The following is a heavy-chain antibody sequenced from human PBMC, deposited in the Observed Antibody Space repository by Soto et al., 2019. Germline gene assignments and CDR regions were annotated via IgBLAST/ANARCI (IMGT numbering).Heavy chain of an antibody. V-gene: IGHV3-23*01. D-gene: IGHD4-4*01. Sequence: GGSLRLSCAASGFTFSNYGMSWVRQAPGKGLEWVSGISGSGGTTSYADSVRGRFTISRDNSKNTLYLQMNSLRAEDTATFYCAKRYNNYAPAFDYWGQGTLVTVSS. CDR2: ISGSGGTT. CDR3: AKRYNNYAPAFDY. CDR1: GFTFSNYG. J-gene: IGHJ4*02.